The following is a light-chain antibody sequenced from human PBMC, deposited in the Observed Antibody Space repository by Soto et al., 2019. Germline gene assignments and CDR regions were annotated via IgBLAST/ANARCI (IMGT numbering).Light chain of an antibody. Sequence: QSALTQPPSASGSPGQSVTISCTGTSSDVGGYNYVSWYQHHPGKAPKVMIYEVNKRPSGVPDRFSGSKSGNTASLTVSGLRAEAEADYYCSSYAGSNNLVVFGGGTKLTV. CDR3: SSYAGSNNLVV. CDR2: EVN. V-gene: IGLV2-8*01. J-gene: IGLJ2*01. CDR1: SSDVGGYNY.